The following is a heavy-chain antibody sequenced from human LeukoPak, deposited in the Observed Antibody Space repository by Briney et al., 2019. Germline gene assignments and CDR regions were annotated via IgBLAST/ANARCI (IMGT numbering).Heavy chain of an antibody. Sequence: SETLSLTCTVSVGSISTYYWNWVRQPPGKALEWIGYIKHSGDTSHNPSLQSRVTLSVDTSKNQFSLRLNSVTAADTAIYYCVGQAHGSSVSYWGQGALVTVSS. J-gene: IGHJ4*02. CDR1: VGSISTYY. V-gene: IGHV4-59*01. CDR3: VGQAHGSSVSY. CDR2: IKHSGDT. D-gene: IGHD6-13*01.